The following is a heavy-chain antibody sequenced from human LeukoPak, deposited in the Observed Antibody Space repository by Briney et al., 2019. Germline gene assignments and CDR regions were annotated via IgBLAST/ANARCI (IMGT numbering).Heavy chain of an antibody. CDR3: AKDDLGFGKLGY. J-gene: IGHJ4*02. D-gene: IGHD3-10*01. Sequence: PGGSLRLSCAASGFTFSSYWMTWVRQAPGKGLEWVSGIRGSGGATYYADSVKGRFTISRDNSKNTLYLQMNSLRAEDTAVYYCAKDDLGFGKLGYWGQRTLVTVSS. CDR2: IRGSGGAT. CDR1: GFTFSSYW. V-gene: IGHV3-23*01.